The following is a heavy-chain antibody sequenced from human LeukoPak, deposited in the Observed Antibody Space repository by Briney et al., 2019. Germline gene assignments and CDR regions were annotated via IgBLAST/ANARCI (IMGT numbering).Heavy chain of an antibody. J-gene: IGHJ4*02. D-gene: IGHD5-18*01. Sequence: SETLSPTCTVSGGSISSYYWSWIRQPPGKGLEWIGYIYYSGSTNYNPSLKSRVTISVDTSKNQFSLKLSSVTAADTSVYYCARVEYSYGCDYWGQGTLVTVSS. CDR3: ARVEYSYGCDY. CDR2: IYYSGST. V-gene: IGHV4-59*01. CDR1: GGSISSYY.